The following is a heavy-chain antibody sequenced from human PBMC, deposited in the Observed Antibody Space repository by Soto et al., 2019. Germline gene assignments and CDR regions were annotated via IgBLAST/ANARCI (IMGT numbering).Heavy chain of an antibody. J-gene: IGHJ4*02. V-gene: IGHV4-39*01. CDR1: GGSISSSSYY. CDR2: IYYSGST. Sequence: SETLSLTCTVSGGSISSSSYYWGWIRQPPGKGLEWIGSIYYSGSTYYNPSLKSRVTISVDTSKNQFSLKLSSVTAADTAVYYCARTPRKTTDLYYRGQGTPVTVSS. CDR3: ARTPRKTTDLYY. D-gene: IGHD4-17*01.